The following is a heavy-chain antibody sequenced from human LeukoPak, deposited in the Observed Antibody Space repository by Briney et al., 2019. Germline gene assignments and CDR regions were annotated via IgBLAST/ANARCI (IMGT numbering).Heavy chain of an antibody. Sequence: TGGSLRLSCAASGFTFDDYAMHWVRQAPGKGLEWVSGISWNSYNIGYADSVKGRFTISRDNAKNSMYLQMNSLSAEDTALYYCTKGGMTTMTAFDFWGQGTLVTVSS. CDR3: TKGGMTTMTAFDF. J-gene: IGHJ4*02. CDR2: ISWNSYNI. D-gene: IGHD4-17*01. CDR1: GFTFDDYA. V-gene: IGHV3-9*01.